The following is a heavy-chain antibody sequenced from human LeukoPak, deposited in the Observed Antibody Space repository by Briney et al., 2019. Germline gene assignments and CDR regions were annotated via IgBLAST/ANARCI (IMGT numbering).Heavy chain of an antibody. V-gene: IGHV3-23*01. CDR1: GFTFSSYA. CDR3: AKDQTITMIVVENDY. CDR2: ISGSGGST. J-gene: IGHJ4*02. Sequence: GGSLRLSCAASGFTFSSYAMSWVRQAPGKGLEWVSAISGSGGSTYYADSVKGRFTISRDNSKNTLYLQMNGLRAEDTAVYYCAKDQTITMIVVENDYWGQGTLVTVSS. D-gene: IGHD3-22*01.